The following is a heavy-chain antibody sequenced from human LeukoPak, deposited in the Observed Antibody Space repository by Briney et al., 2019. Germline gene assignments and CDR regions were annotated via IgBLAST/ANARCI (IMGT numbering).Heavy chain of an antibody. Sequence: GESLKISCKGSGYTFSSYWIGRVRQVPGKGLEWMGIIYPDDSDTRYSPSFQGQVTISADKFISTAYLQWSSLKASDTAMYYCARLAYCSNDVCYSNYYYSMDVWGKGTTVTVSS. V-gene: IGHV5-51*01. CDR2: IYPDDSDT. CDR1: GYTFSSYW. J-gene: IGHJ6*03. D-gene: IGHD2-8*01. CDR3: ARLAYCSNDVCYSNYYYSMDV.